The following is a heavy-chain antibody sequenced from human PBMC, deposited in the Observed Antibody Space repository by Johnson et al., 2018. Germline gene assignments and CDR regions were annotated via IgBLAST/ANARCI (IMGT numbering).Heavy chain of an antibody. CDR2: ISYDGSNK. D-gene: IGHD3-22*01. CDR1: GFTFITYG. V-gene: IGHV3-30*18. Sequence: QVQLVQSGGGVVQPGRSLRLSCAASGFTFITYGMHWVRQAPGKGLEWVAIISYDGSNKYYADSVKGRFTISRDNSKNTLYLQMNSLRAEDTAVYYCAKLPYDSSGPSNYYNYMDGGGKGTTVTVSS. CDR3: AKLPYDSSGPSNYYNYMDG. J-gene: IGHJ6*03.